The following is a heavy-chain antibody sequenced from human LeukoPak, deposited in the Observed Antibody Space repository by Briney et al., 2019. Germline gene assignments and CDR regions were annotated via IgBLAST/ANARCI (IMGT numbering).Heavy chain of an antibody. J-gene: IGHJ4*02. D-gene: IGHD3-22*01. Sequence: PGGSLRLSCAASGFSFRTYGMHWVRQAPGKGLEWVSSISSSSSYIYYADSVKGRFTISRDNAKNSLYLQMNSLRAEDTAVYYCARDSRKSGSGYYGGGTHERDYWGQGTLVTVSS. CDR2: ISSSSSYI. CDR1: GFSFRTYG. CDR3: ARDSRKSGSGYYGGGTHERDY. V-gene: IGHV3-21*01.